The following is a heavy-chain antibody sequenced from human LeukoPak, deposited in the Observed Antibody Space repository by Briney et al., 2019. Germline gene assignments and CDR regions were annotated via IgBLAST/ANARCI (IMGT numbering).Heavy chain of an antibody. D-gene: IGHD3-10*01. CDR2: ISAEGDIQ. CDR3: TTDSCYGSGNGTPNDY. CDR1: GFRFSSYD. J-gene: IGHJ4*02. Sequence: GGSLRLSCAATGFRFSSYDMHWVRQAPGKGLEWVAAISAEGDIQIYLDSVMGRFTISRDNSKSTLYLQMNSLKTEDTAVYYCTTDSCYGSGNGTPNDYWGQGTLVTVSS. V-gene: IGHV3-30-3*01.